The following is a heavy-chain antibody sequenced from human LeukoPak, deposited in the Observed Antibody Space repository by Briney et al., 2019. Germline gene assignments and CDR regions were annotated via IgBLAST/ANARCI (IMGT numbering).Heavy chain of an antibody. CDR1: GFPFRTHA. J-gene: IGHJ4*02. V-gene: IGHV3-30*01. CDR2: ISFDGNTK. CDR3: ARDMSEKYTADY. D-gene: IGHD1-1*01. Sequence: GGSLRLSCAAYGFPFRTHAIHWVRQAPGKGLEWVAFISFDGNTKYYSDSVRGRFLISRDNSKNTVYLQMNSLRPEDTAVYYCARDMSEKYTADYWGQGTLVTVSS.